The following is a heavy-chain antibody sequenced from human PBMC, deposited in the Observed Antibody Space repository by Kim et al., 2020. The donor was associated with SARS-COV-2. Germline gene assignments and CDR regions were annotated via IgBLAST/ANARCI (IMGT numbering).Heavy chain of an antibody. CDR3: TTDYCDSSGSWSVENWFDP. V-gene: IGHV3-15*01. D-gene: IGHD3-22*01. J-gene: IGHJ5*02. Sequence: GRFTISREDSKNTLYLQMNSLTTEDTAVYYCTTDYCDSSGSWSVENWFDPWGQGTLVTVSS.